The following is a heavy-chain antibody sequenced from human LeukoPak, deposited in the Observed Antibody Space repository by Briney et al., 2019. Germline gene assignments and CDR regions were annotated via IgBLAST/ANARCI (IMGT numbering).Heavy chain of an antibody. CDR2: INSDGSST. D-gene: IGHD6-13*01. Sequence: GGSLRLSCAASGFTFSSYWLHWVRQAPGEGLVWVSRINSDGSSTSYADSVKGRFTISRDNAKNTLYMQMNSLRAEDTAVYYCARVAAAGSGWFDPWGQGTLVTVSS. CDR3: ARVAAAGSGWFDP. V-gene: IGHV3-74*01. J-gene: IGHJ5*02. CDR1: GFTFSSYW.